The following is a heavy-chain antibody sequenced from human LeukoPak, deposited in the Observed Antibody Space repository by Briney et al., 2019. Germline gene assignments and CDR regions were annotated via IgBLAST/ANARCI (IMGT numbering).Heavy chain of an antibody. CDR3: ARVRLSGYPMGYFDY. CDR1: GGSISSYY. V-gene: IGHV4-4*07. D-gene: IGHD5-12*01. Sequence: PSETLSLTCTVSGGSISSYYWSWIRQPAGKGLEWIGRIYSTGSTNYNPSLKSRVTISVDTSKNQFSLKLSSVTAADTAVYYCARVRLSGYPMGYFDYWGQGTLVTVSS. CDR2: IYSTGST. J-gene: IGHJ4*02.